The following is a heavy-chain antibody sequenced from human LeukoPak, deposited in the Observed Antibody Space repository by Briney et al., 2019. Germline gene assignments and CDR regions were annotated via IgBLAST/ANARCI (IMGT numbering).Heavy chain of an antibody. CDR2: INPNSGGT. V-gene: IGHV1-2*02. CDR3: ARDSSTSVGWFDP. Sequence: ASVKFSCKASGYTFTDYYMHWVRQAPGQGLEWMGWINPNSGGTNYAQKFQGRVTMTRDTSINTAYMELSRLRSDDTAVYYCARDSSTSVGWFDPWGQGTLVTVSS. D-gene: IGHD2-2*01. CDR1: GYTFTDYY. J-gene: IGHJ5*02.